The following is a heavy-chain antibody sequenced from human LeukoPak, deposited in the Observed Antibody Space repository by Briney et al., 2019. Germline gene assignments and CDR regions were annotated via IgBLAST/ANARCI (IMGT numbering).Heavy chain of an antibody. CDR1: GGSISSGGYS. CDR3: ARVASYCSGGSCRDAFDP. CDR2: IYHSGST. J-gene: IGHJ5*02. D-gene: IGHD2-15*01. V-gene: IGHV4-30-2*01. Sequence: TSQTLSLTCAVSGGSISSGGYSWSWIRQPPGKGLEWIGYIYHSGSTYYNPSLKSRVTISVDRSKNQFSLKLSSVTAADTAVYYCARVASYCSGGSCRDAFDPWGQGTLVTVSS.